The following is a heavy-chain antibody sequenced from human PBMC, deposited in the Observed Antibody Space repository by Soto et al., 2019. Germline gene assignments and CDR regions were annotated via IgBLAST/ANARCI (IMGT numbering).Heavy chain of an antibody. J-gene: IGHJ3*02. CDR2: ISSSSSYI. CDR1: GFTFSSYS. Sequence: EVQLVESGGGLVKPGGSLRLSCAASGFTFSSYSMNWVRQAPGKGLEWVSSISSSSSYIYYADSVKGRFTISRDNAENSLYLQMNSLRAEDTAVYYCARDLTGYCSGGSCYDHAFDIWGQGTMVTVSS. V-gene: IGHV3-21*01. CDR3: ARDLTGYCSGGSCYDHAFDI. D-gene: IGHD2-15*01.